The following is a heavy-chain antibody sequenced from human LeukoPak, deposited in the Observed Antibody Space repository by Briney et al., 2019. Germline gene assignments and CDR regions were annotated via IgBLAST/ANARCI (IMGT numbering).Heavy chain of an antibody. CDR2: INKIGDTT. CDR3: ARAYYDSRGDAFDI. V-gene: IGHV3-23*01. CDR1: GFTFSSYT. Sequence: GGSLRLSCAASGFTFSSYTMGWVRQAPGKGLEWVSDINKIGDTTYYADSVKGRFTISRDNAKNSLYLQMNSLRAEDTALYYCARAYYDSRGDAFDIWGQGTMVTVSS. D-gene: IGHD3-22*01. J-gene: IGHJ3*02.